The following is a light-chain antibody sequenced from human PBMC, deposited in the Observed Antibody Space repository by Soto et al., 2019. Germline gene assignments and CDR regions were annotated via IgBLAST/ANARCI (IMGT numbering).Light chain of an antibody. Sequence: DIQMTQSPSTLSASVGDRVTITCRASQRINMWLAWYQQKPGKAPKLLIYEASSVESEFLSRFSGSGSGTEFTLTINNLQPDDFATYYCQQYGSHSWTFGQGTKVEIK. J-gene: IGKJ1*01. V-gene: IGKV1-5*01. CDR3: QQYGSHSWT. CDR2: EAS. CDR1: QRINMW.